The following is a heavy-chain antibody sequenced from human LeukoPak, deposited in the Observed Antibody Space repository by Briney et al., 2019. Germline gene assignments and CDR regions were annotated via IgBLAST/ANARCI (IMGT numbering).Heavy chain of an antibody. CDR2: IGIAGDT. Sequence: QPGGSLRLSCAASGFTFSSYDMHWVRQLTGKGLEWVSGIGIAGDTYYLASVKGRFTISRENAKNSLYLQMNSLRVGDTAVYYCARGGELRSGWFDLWGRGNLVSVSS. J-gene: IGHJ2*01. V-gene: IGHV3-13*01. CDR1: GFTFSSYD. D-gene: IGHD3-9*01. CDR3: ARGGELRSGWFDL.